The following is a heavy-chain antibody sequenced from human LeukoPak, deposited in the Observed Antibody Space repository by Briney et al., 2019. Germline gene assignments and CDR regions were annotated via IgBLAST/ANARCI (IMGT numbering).Heavy chain of an antibody. D-gene: IGHD4-23*01. Sequence: ASVKVSCKASGYTFTSYGISWVRQAPGQGLEWMGWISAYNGNTNYAQKLQGRVTMTRNTSISTAYMELSSLRSEDTAVYYCARDGSKGYGGFDYWGQGTLVTVSS. J-gene: IGHJ4*02. CDR3: ARDGSKGYGGFDY. V-gene: IGHV1-18*01. CDR2: ISAYNGNT. CDR1: GYTFTSYG.